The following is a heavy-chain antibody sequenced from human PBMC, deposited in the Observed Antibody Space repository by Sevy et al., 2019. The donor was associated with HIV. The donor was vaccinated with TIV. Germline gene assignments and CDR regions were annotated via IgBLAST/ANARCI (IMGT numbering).Heavy chain of an antibody. J-gene: IGHJ4*02. Sequence: GGSLRLSCAASGFTFSSYWMSWVRQAPGKGLEWVANINLDGSMKYYVDSVKGRFTVSRDNAKNSLSLQTNSLRAEDTAVYYCARSIAATGPDYWGQGTLVTVSS. V-gene: IGHV3-7*01. CDR2: INLDGSMK. D-gene: IGHD6-13*01. CDR1: GFTFSSYW. CDR3: ARSIAATGPDY.